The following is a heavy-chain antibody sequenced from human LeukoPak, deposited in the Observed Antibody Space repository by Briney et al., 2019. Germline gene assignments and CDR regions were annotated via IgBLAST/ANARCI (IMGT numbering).Heavy chain of an antibody. CDR1: GFTFSSYE. CDR2: ISGSGSTI. Sequence: GGSLRLSCAASGFTFSSYEMSWVRQAPGKGLEWVSYISGSGSTIYYADSVQGRFTISRDNSKNTLYLQMNSLRAEDTAVYYCAKKTIVGATVDAFDIWGQGTMVTVSS. V-gene: IGHV3-48*03. J-gene: IGHJ3*02. D-gene: IGHD1-26*01. CDR3: AKKTIVGATVDAFDI.